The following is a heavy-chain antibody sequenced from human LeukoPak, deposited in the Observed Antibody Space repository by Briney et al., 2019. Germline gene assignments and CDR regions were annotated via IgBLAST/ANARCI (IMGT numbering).Heavy chain of an antibody. Sequence: SETLSLTCTVSGAAISDYFWSWIRQPAGKDLEWIGSIYYSGSTYYNPSLNSRVTISMDRSKNQFSLKLSSVTAADTAVYYCATGVATITTGVVSYFDKWGQGTLVTVSS. CDR3: ATGVATITTGVVSYFDK. CDR2: IYYSGST. CDR1: GAAISDYF. D-gene: IGHD5-12*01. V-gene: IGHV4-59*06. J-gene: IGHJ4*02.